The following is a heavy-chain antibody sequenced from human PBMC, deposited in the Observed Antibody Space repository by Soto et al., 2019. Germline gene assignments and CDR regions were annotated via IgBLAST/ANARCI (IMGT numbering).Heavy chain of an antibody. D-gene: IGHD6-6*01. J-gene: IGHJ4*02. Sequence: SGPTLVNPTQTLTLTCTFSGFSLSTSGVGVGWIRQPPGKALEWLALIYWDDDNRYSPSLQSRLTITKDTSKNQVVLTMTNMDPVDTATYYCTVLIEFRSSSFFDCWGQATLLTVSS. CDR3: TVLIEFRSSSFFDC. CDR1: GFSLSTSGVG. CDR2: IYWDDDN. V-gene: IGHV2-5*02.